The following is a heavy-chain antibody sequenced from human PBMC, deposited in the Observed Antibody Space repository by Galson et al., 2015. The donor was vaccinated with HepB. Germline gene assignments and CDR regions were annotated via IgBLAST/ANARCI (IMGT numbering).Heavy chain of an antibody. CDR3: ARDLSSGYHFGFHGY. CDR1: GFTFSSYS. CDR2: ISSSSSTI. D-gene: IGHD3-22*01. Sequence: SLRLSCAASGFTFSSYSMNWVRQAPGKGLEWVSYISSSSSTIYYADSVKGRFTISRDNAKNSLYLQMNSLRAEDTAVYYCARDLSSGYHFGFHGYWGQGTLVTVSS. J-gene: IGHJ4*02. V-gene: IGHV3-48*01.